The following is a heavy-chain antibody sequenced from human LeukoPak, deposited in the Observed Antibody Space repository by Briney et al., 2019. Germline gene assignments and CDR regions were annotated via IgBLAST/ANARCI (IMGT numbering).Heavy chain of an antibody. V-gene: IGHV1-69*05. J-gene: IGHJ4*02. D-gene: IGHD3-22*01. CDR2: IIPIFGTA. CDR1: GGTFSSYA. CDR3: ARGEGYYYDSSGYYHRREFDY. Sequence: GSSVKVSCKASGGTFSSYAISWVRQAPGQGLEWMGRIIPIFGTANYAQKFQGRVTITTDESTSTAYMELSSLRSEDTAVYYCARGEGYYYDSSGYYHRREFDYWGQRTLVTVSS.